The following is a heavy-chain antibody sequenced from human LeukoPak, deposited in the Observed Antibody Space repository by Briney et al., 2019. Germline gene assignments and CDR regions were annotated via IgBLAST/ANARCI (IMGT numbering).Heavy chain of an antibody. D-gene: IGHD3-10*02. CDR1: GFTVTSNY. Sequence: AGSLTLTCAASGFTVTSNYMSWVRQAPGKGLGWVSVIYSGGSTYYADSVKGRVTLSIHNSNNTMYLQMNSPRGEDKTVYYCARDLFDLQGNNWFVPWGQGNLVTVSS. V-gene: IGHV3-53*04. CDR2: IYSGGST. CDR3: ARDLFDLQGNNWFVP. J-gene: IGHJ5*02.